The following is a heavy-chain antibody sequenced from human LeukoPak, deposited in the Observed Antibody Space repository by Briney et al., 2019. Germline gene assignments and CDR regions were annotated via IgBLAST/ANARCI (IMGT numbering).Heavy chain of an antibody. Sequence: GASVKVSCKTSGYTFTDFSIHWVRQAPGQGLEWMGYIDPANGATRYAQKLQGRVTITRDTSSTTAYMDLGSLRSDDTAVYYCSRIPKLAPTGDFDYWGQGTLVTVSS. CDR2: IDPANGAT. D-gene: IGHD1-1*01. CDR3: SRIPKLAPTGDFDY. J-gene: IGHJ4*02. V-gene: IGHV1-2*02. CDR1: GYTFTDFS.